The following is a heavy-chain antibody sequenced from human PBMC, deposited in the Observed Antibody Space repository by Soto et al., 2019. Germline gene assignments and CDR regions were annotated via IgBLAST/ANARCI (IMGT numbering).Heavy chain of an antibody. CDR1: VGSISSGDYY. CDR2: IYYSGST. D-gene: IGHD2-15*01. V-gene: IGHV4-30-4*01. CDR3: ARDWPPGYCSGGSCYQDDAFDI. J-gene: IGHJ3*02. Sequence: SETLSLTCTVSVGSISSGDYYWSWIRQPPGKGLEWIGYIYYSGSTYYNPSLKSRVTISVDTSKNQFSLKLSSVTAADTAVYYCARDWPPGYCSGGSCYQDDAFDIWGQGTMVTVSS.